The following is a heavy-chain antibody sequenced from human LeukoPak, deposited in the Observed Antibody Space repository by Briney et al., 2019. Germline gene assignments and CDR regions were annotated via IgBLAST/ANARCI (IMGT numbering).Heavy chain of an antibody. CDR1: GFTFSSYW. CDR3: ARDVYSSSWYALGY. CDR2: IKQDGSEK. Sequence: AGGSLRLSCAASGFTFSSYWMSWVRQAPGKGLEWVANIKQDGSEKYYVDSVKGRFTISRDNSKNTLYLQMNSLRAEDTAVYYCARDVYSSSWYALGYWGQGTLVTVSS. J-gene: IGHJ4*02. D-gene: IGHD6-13*01. V-gene: IGHV3-7*01.